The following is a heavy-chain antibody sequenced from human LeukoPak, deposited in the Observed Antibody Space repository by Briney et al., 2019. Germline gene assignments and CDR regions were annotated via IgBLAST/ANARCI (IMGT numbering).Heavy chain of an antibody. V-gene: IGHV4-61*05. CDR1: GGSISSSSYY. Sequence: PSETLSLTCTVSGGSISSSSYYWGWIRQPPGTGLEWIGYIYYSGTTNYNPSLKSRLTISVDTSKNQFSLKLRSVTAADTAVYYCARRVRVSLGDYFDYWGQGTLVTVSS. CDR3: ARRVRVSLGDYFDY. CDR2: IYYSGTT. D-gene: IGHD3-16*01. J-gene: IGHJ4*02.